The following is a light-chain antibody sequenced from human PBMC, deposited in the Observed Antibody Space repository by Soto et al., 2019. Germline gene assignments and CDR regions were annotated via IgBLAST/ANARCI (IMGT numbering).Light chain of an antibody. Sequence: EIVLTQSPATLSLSPGERASLSCRASQSISNNLVWYQQKPGQAPRLLIYDASNRATGIPARFSGSGSGTDFTLTITSLEPEDFAVYYCQQRSNWPLTFGGGTKVEI. CDR3: QQRSNWPLT. CDR1: QSISNN. J-gene: IGKJ4*01. CDR2: DAS. V-gene: IGKV3-11*01.